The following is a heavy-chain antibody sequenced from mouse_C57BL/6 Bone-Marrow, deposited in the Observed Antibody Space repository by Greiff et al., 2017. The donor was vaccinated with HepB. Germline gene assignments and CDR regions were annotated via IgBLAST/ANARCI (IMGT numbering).Heavy chain of an antibody. CDR1: GFTFSDYG. D-gene: IGHD1-1*01. Sequence: EVQRVESGGGLVKPGGSLKLSCAASGFTFSDYGMHWVRQAPEKGLVWVAYISSGSSTSYYADTVKGRFTISRDNAKNTLFLQMTSLRSEDTAMYYCARGPYGSSYWYFDVWGTGTTVTVSS. J-gene: IGHJ1*03. CDR2: ISSGSSTS. V-gene: IGHV5-17*01. CDR3: ARGPYGSSYWYFDV.